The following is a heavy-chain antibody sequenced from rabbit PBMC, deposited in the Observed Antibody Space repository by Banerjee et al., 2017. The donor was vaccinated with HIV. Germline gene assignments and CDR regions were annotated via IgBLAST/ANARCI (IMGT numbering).Heavy chain of an antibody. Sequence: QSLEESGGDLVQPGASLTLTCKASGFDFSSNAMCWVRQAPGKGLEWIGCIYTGSGSTYYASWAKGRFTISKSSSTTVTLQMTSLTAADTATYFCARGPYYTGYGYNLWGPGTLVTVS. CDR3: ARGPYYTGYGYNL. CDR1: GFDFSSNA. D-gene: IGHD7-1*01. CDR2: IYTGSGST. V-gene: IGHV1S40*01. J-gene: IGHJ4*01.